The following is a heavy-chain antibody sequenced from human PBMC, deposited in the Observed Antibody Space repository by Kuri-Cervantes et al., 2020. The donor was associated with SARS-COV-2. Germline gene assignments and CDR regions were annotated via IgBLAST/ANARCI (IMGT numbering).Heavy chain of an antibody. V-gene: IGHV4-39*01. CDR1: GGSISSSSYY. D-gene: IGHD3-22*01. J-gene: IGHJ4*02. CDR2: IYYSGST. Sequence: GSLRLSCTVSGGSISSSSYYWGWIRQPPGKGLEWIGSIYYSGSTYYNPSLKSRVTISVDTSKNQFSLRLSSVTAADTAVYYCARHGPPYYYDSSGYYDYWGQGTLVTVSS. CDR3: ARHGPPYYYDSSGYYDY.